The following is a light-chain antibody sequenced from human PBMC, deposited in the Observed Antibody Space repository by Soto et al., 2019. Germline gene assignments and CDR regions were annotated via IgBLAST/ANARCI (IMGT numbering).Light chain of an antibody. CDR2: GAS. CDR3: QQYDISPLT. V-gene: IGKV3-20*01. CDR1: QSVSSSF. Sequence: EIVLTQSPGTLSLSPGERATLSCRASQSVSSSFLAWYQQKPGQAPRLLIYGASSRATGIPDRFSGSVSGTDFTLTISRLEPEDFAVYYCQQYDISPLTLGGGTKVEIK. J-gene: IGKJ4*01.